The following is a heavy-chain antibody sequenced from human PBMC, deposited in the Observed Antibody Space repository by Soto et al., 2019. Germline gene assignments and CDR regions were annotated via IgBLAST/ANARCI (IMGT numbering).Heavy chain of an antibody. V-gene: IGHV4-4*02. Sequence: PSETLSLTCTVYGGSITNNHWWSWVRQPPGKGPELIGEIYHTGIANYNPSLESRVAFSVDKSKNQFSLSLTSVTAADTAVYYCVSKLGPYYYGLDVWGQGTTVTVSS. D-gene: IGHD3-16*01. CDR3: VSKLGPYYYGLDV. CDR1: GGSITNNHW. CDR2: IYHTGIA. J-gene: IGHJ6*02.